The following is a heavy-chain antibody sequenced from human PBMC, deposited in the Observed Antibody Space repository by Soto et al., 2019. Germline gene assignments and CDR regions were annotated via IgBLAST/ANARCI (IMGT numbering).Heavy chain of an antibody. CDR1: GFSVSSSY. D-gene: IGHD5-18*01. CDR3: ARDSISFGPGVNDY. J-gene: IGHJ4*02. CDR2: IYADGTT. V-gene: IGHV3-53*01. Sequence: EVQLVESGGGLIQPGGSPRLSCAASGFSVSSSYLSWVRQAPGKGLEWVSIIYADGTTYYADAVKGRFTISRNDSKNTLYLQMNSLRVEDTAVYYCARDSISFGPGVNDYWGQGTLVSVS.